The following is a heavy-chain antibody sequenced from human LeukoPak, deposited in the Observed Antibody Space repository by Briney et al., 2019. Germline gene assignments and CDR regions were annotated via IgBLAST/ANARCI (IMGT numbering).Heavy chain of an antibody. J-gene: IGHJ4*02. D-gene: IGHD3-22*01. V-gene: IGHV3-23*01. CDR3: AKHQRGYYDSPHD. CDR2: ISASGDST. Sequence: GSLRLSCAASGFTFSSYAMSWVRPAPGKGLEWVSAISASGDSTFYADSVRGRFTISRDNSENTLYLQMNRLRAEDTAVYYCAKHQRGYYDSPHDWGQGTLVTVSS. CDR1: GFTFSSYA.